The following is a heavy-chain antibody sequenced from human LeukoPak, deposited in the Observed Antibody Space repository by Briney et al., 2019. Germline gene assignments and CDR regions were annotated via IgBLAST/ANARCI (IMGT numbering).Heavy chain of an antibody. Sequence: GGSLRLSCAASGFTFSSYSMNWVRQAPGKGLEWVSSISSSSSYIYYADSVKGRFTISRDNAKNSLYLQMNSLRAEDTAVYYCARRGSAGYQLLLNWFDPWGQGTLVTVSS. CDR3: ARRGSAGYQLLLNWFDP. CDR1: GFTFSSYS. J-gene: IGHJ5*02. V-gene: IGHV3-21*01. CDR2: ISSSSSYI. D-gene: IGHD2-2*01.